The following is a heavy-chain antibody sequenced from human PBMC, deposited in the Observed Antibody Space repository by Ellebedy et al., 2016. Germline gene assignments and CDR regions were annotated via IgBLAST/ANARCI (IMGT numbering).Heavy chain of an antibody. Sequence: ASVKVSCXASGYTFTGYYMHWVRQAPGQGLEWMGWINPNSGGTNYAQKFQGRVTMTRDTSISTAYMELSRLRSDDTAVYYCAREVQLERRDFDYWGQGTLVTVSS. CDR3: AREVQLERRDFDY. CDR2: INPNSGGT. V-gene: IGHV1-2*02. J-gene: IGHJ4*02. D-gene: IGHD1-1*01. CDR1: GYTFTGYY.